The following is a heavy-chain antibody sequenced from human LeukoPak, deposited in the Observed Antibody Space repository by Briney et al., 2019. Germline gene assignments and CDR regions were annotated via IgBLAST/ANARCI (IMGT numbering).Heavy chain of an antibody. CDR2: IYYSGST. D-gene: IGHD5-12*01. CDR1: GGSISSGDYY. Sequence: SETLSLTCTVSGGSISSGDYYWSWIRQPPGKGLEWIGYIYYSGSTYYNPSLKSRVTISVDTSKNQFSLKLSSVTAADTAVYYCARNRGYDLGIDYWGQGTLVTVSS. V-gene: IGHV4-30-4*01. J-gene: IGHJ4*02. CDR3: ARNRGYDLGIDY.